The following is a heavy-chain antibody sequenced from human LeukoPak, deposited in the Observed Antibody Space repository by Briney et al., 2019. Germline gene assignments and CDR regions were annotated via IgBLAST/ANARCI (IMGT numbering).Heavy chain of an antibody. CDR1: GFTFSSYA. D-gene: IGHD2-15*01. Sequence: GRSLRLSCAASGFTFSSYAMHWVRQAPGKGLEWVAVISYDGSNKYYADSVKGRFTIPRDNSKNTLYLQMNSLRAEDTAVYYCARTVVVAATWDDAFDIWGQGTMVTVSS. CDR2: ISYDGSNK. V-gene: IGHV3-30*04. CDR3: ARTVVVAATWDDAFDI. J-gene: IGHJ3*02.